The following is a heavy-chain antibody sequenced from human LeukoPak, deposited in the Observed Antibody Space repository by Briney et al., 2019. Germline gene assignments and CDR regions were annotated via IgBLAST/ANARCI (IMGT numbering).Heavy chain of an antibody. Sequence: GGSLRLSCAASGFIFSDYWMSWVRQAPGKGLEWVANIKGDGSEKYYVDSVKDRFTISRDNAKISLFLLLDSPRAEDTAIYYCARTLWGLTLLSSDYWGQGTLVTVSS. J-gene: IGHJ4*02. CDR1: GFIFSDYW. V-gene: IGHV3-7*03. CDR2: IKGDGSEK. CDR3: ARTLWGLTLLSSDY. D-gene: IGHD3-16*01.